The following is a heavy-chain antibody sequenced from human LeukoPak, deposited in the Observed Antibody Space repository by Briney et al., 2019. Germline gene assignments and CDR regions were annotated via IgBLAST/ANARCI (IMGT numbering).Heavy chain of an antibody. V-gene: IGHV1-69*05. J-gene: IGHJ3*01. D-gene: IGHD3-10*01. CDR3: AKLRSPGSSISNYHPMMFDV. Sequence: SVKVSCKASGGTFSSYAISWVRQAPGQGLEWMGGIIPIFGTANYAQKFQGRVTITTDESTTTAYMELSSLRSEDTARYYCAKLRSPGSSISNYHPMMFDVWGQGTMVTVSS. CDR1: GGTFSSYA. CDR2: IIPIFGTA.